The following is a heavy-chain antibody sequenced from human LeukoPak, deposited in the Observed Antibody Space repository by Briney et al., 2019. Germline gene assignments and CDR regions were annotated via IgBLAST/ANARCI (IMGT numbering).Heavy chain of an antibody. CDR2: IRYDGSNK. D-gene: IGHD4-17*01. J-gene: IGHJ4*02. Sequence: GGSLRLSCAASGFTFSSYGMHWVRQAPGKGLEWVAFIRYDGSNKYYADSVKGRFTISRDNSKNTLYLQMNSLRAEDTAVYYCAKDSGTTVTTFEYWGQGTLVTVSS. CDR3: AKDSGTTVTTFEY. V-gene: IGHV3-30*02. CDR1: GFTFSSYG.